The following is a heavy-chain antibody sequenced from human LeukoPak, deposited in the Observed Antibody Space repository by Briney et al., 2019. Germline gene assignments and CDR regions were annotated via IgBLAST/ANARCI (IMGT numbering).Heavy chain of an antibody. V-gene: IGHV4-61*08. Sequence: SSETLSLTCSLSGASITDDDFYWSWIRHSPGKGLEWIGYISDTEYTFYNPYVRSRVTISLDTSKNQSSLELTSVTPADTALYYCAREGNQISTGYPRNFDHWGQGILVTVSS. CDR3: AREGNQISTGYPRNFDH. CDR1: GASITDDDFY. J-gene: IGHJ4*02. D-gene: IGHD3-9*01. CDR2: ISDTEYT.